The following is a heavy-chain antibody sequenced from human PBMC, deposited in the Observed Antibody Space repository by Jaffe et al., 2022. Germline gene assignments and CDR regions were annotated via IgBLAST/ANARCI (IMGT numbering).Heavy chain of an antibody. Sequence: EVQLVQSGAEVKKPGESLKISCRGSGYSFTNYWIGWVRQMPGKGLEWMGIIYPDDSDTRYSPSFQGQVTISADKSITTAYLQWSTLKASDTAMYYCARHDFSLQDWRVVAAKGIDYWGQGTLVTVSS. CDR3: ARHDFSLQDWRVVAAKGIDY. CDR2: IYPDDSDT. D-gene: IGHD2-15*01. V-gene: IGHV5-51*01. J-gene: IGHJ4*02. CDR1: GYSFTNYW.